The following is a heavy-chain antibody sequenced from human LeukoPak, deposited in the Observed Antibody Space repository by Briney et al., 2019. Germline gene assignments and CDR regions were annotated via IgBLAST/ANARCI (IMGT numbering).Heavy chain of an antibody. CDR2: ISSTTGSTI. J-gene: IGHJ3*02. D-gene: IGHD2-2*01. V-gene: IGHV3-11*01. CDR1: GFIFSDYF. CDR3: ASRSIVVVPAASYAFDI. Sequence: GGSLRLSCAASGFIFSDYFMTWIRQAPGKGLEWVSYISSTTGSTIHYADSVKGRFTVSRDNAKNLLFLQMDSLRAEDTAVYYCASRSIVVVPAASYAFDIWGQGTMVTVSS.